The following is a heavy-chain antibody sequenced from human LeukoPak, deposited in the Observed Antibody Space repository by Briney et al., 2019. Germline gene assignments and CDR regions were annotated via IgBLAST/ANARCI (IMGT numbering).Heavy chain of an antibody. CDR3: ARTSTVTTAFDP. Sequence: SETLSLTCTVSGGSISSYYWSWLRQPAGKGLEWIGRIYTGGSTNYSPSLKSRVTISLDTSKNQFSLKLTSVTAADMAVYYCARTSTVTTAFDPWGQGTLVTVSS. D-gene: IGHD4-11*01. V-gene: IGHV4-4*07. CDR1: GGSISSYY. J-gene: IGHJ5*02. CDR2: IYTGGST.